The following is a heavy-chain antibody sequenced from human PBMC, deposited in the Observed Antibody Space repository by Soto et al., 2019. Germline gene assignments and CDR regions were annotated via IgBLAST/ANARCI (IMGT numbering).Heavy chain of an antibody. CDR1: GFTVSYNY. Sequence: EVQLVESGGGLIQPGGSLRLSCAVSGFTVSYNYMNWVRQAPGKGLEWVSVIYRGGDTFYADSVKGRFTISRDNSKNTLYLQMNSLRAEDTAVYYCARGMYGSGSYYIGDAFDMWVQGTMVTVSS. CDR2: IYRGGDT. CDR3: ARGMYGSGSYYIGDAFDM. D-gene: IGHD3-10*01. J-gene: IGHJ3*02. V-gene: IGHV3-53*01.